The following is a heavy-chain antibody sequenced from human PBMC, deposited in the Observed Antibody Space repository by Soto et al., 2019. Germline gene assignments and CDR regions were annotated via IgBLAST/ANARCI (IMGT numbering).Heavy chain of an antibody. CDR3: ARRYGGNFDY. CDR1: GGSISSHY. D-gene: IGHD1-26*01. CDR2: IYYSGST. Sequence: PSETLSLTCTVSGGSISSHYWSWIRQPPGKGLEWIGYIYYSGSTNYNPSLKSRVTISVDTSKNQFSLKLTSVTAADTAVYYCARRYGGNFDYWGRGTLVTVSS. V-gene: IGHV4-59*11. J-gene: IGHJ4*02.